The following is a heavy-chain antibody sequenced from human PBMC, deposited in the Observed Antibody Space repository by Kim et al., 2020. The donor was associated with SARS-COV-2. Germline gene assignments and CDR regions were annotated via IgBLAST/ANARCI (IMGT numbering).Heavy chain of an antibody. CDR2: SDSYT. J-gene: IGHJ5*02. CDR3: ARRSWGA. D-gene: IGHD3-16*01. Sequence: SDSYTNYSPSFQGHVTISADKSISTAYLQWSSLKASDTAMYYCARRSWGAWGQGTLVTVSS. V-gene: IGHV5-10-1*01.